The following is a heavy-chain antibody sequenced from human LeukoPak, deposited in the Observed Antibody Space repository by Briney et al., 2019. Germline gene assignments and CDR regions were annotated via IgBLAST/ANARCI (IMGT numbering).Heavy chain of an antibody. CDR2: IYYSGST. CDR3: ARHGDNSSWDYFDY. J-gene: IGHJ4*02. V-gene: IGHV4-59*08. CDR1: GGSISSYY. Sequence: PSETLSLTCTVSGGSISSYYWSWIRQPPGKGLEWIGYIYYSGSTHYNPSLMSRVTMSVDTSKNQFSLKLSSMTAADTAVYYCARHGDNSSWDYFDYWGQGTLVTASS. D-gene: IGHD6-13*01.